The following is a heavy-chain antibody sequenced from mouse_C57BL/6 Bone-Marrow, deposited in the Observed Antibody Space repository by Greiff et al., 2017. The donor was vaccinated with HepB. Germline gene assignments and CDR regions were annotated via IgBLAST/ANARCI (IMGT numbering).Heavy chain of an antibody. CDR1: GYTFTSYW. CDR3: ARDWYFDF. V-gene: IGHV1-69*01. Sequence: QVQLKQPGAELVMPGASVKLSCKASGYTFTSYWMHWVKQRPGQGLEWIGEIDPSDSYTNYNQKFKGKSTLTVDKSSSTAYMQLSSLTSEDSAVYYCARDWYFDFWGTGTTVTVSS. CDR2: IDPSDSYT. J-gene: IGHJ1*03.